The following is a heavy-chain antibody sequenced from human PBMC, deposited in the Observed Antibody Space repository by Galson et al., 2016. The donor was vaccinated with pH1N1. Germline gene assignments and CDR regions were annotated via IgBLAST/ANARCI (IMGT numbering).Heavy chain of an antibody. CDR1: GFAFSSYS. CDR2: ISGGSSSI. CDR3: ARDSEYYRWYYFDP. V-gene: IGHV3-48*01. J-gene: IGHJ5*02. D-gene: IGHD2/OR15-2a*01. Sequence: SLRLSCAASGFAFSSYSMNWVRQVPGKGLEWVSCISGGSSSIFYADSVKGRFTVSRDNAKNSLYLQMNSLRAEDTAVYYCARDSEYYRWYYFDPWGQGTLVTVSS.